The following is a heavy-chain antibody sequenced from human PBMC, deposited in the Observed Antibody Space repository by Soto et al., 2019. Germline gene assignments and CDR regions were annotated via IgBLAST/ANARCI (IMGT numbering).Heavy chain of an antibody. J-gene: IGHJ4*02. CDR1: GFTFSSYA. CDR2: ISGSGGST. CDR3: AKDYDILTGYYPLPFDY. D-gene: IGHD3-9*01. V-gene: IGHV3-23*01. Sequence: GESLKISCAASGFTFSSYAISWVRQAPGKGLEWVSAISGSGGSTYYADSVKGRFTISRDNSKNTLYLQMNSLRAEDTAVYYCAKDYDILTGYYPLPFDYWGQGTLVTVSS.